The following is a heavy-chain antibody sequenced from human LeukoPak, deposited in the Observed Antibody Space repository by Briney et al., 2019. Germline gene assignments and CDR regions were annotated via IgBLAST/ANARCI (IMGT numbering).Heavy chain of an antibody. D-gene: IGHD2/OR15-2a*01. CDR3: AKDTPSGNIPYVDF. V-gene: IGHV3-21*01. Sequence: GGTLRLSCAASGVTFRVYNMNCVREAPGRGLEWGVCIGISGDYIHYADSVKGRFTISRDNAKHSLLLQMNGLRPDDTPVYSFAKDTPSGNIPYVDFWGQGTPVTASS. J-gene: IGHJ4*02. CDR2: IGISGDYI. CDR1: GVTFRVYN.